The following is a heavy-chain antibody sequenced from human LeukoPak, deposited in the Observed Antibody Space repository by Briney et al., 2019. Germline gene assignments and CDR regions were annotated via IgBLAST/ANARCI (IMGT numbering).Heavy chain of an antibody. D-gene: IGHD1-7*01. J-gene: IGHJ4*02. Sequence: PGGSLRLSCAASGFTFSSYSMNWVRQAPGKGLEWVSSISSSSSYIYYADSVKGRFTISRDNAKNSLYLQMNSLRAEDTAVYYCARDVLELGGPVDYWGQGTLVTVSS. CDR2: ISSSSSYI. CDR1: GFTFSSYS. CDR3: ARDVLELGGPVDY. V-gene: IGHV3-21*01.